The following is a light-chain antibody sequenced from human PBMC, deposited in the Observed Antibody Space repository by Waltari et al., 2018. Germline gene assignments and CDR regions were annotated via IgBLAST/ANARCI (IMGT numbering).Light chain of an antibody. CDR1: PSVNSNY. V-gene: IGKV3-20*01. CDR3: QQYGSSPPYT. Sequence: EIVLMQSPGTLSLSPGDTATLPCRASPSVNSNYLAWYQQKPGQAPRLLIHGASSRATGIPDRFSGSGSGTDFIFTISRLEPEDFAVYYCQQYGSSPPYTFGQGTKLEIK. J-gene: IGKJ2*01. CDR2: GAS.